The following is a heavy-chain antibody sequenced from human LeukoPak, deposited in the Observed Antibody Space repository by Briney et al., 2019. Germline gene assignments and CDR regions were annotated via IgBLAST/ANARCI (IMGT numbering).Heavy chain of an antibody. CDR2: IIPIFGIA. J-gene: IGHJ4*02. Sequence: ASVKVSCKASGGTFSSHAISWVRQAPGQGLEWMGRIIPIFGIANYAQKFQGRVTITADKSTSTAYMELSSLRSEDTAVYYCARDKSGGGYYYEDVVYFDYWGQGTLVTVSS. D-gene: IGHD3-22*01. CDR3: ARDKSGGGYYYEDVVYFDY. V-gene: IGHV1-69*04. CDR1: GGTFSSHA.